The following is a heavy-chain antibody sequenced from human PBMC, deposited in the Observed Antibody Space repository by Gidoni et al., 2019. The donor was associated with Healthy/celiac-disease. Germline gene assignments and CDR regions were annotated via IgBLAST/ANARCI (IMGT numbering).Heavy chain of an antibody. CDR1: GFTFSSYS. Sequence: EVQLVESGGGLVKPGGSLRLSCAASGFTFSSYSMNWVRQAPGKGLEWVSSISSSSSYIYYADSVKVRFTISRDNAKNSLYLQMNSLRAEDTAVYYCARDEGSGWTSYWGQGTLVTVSS. D-gene: IGHD6-19*01. J-gene: IGHJ4*02. CDR3: ARDEGSGWTSY. CDR2: ISSSSSYI. V-gene: IGHV3-21*01.